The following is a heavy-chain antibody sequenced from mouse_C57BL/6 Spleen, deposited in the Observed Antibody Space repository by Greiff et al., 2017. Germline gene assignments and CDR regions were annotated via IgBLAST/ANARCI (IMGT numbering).Heavy chain of an antibody. CDR3: AREGMDSNYPSDY. CDR2: INPYNGGT. Sequence: VQLKESGPVLVKPGASVKMSCKASGYTFTDYYMNWVKQSHGKSLEWIGVINPYNGGTSYNQKFKGKATLTVDKSSSTAYMELNSLTSEDSAVYYCAREGMDSNYPSDYWGQGTTLTVSS. V-gene: IGHV1-19*01. J-gene: IGHJ2*01. D-gene: IGHD2-5*01. CDR1: GYTFTDYY.